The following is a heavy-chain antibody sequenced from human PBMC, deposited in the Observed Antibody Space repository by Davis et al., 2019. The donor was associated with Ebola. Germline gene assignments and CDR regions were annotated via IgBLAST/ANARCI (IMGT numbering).Heavy chain of an antibody. V-gene: IGHV3-53*01. CDR1: GFTFSSYW. CDR2: IYSGGST. J-gene: IGHJ4*02. Sequence: GGSLRLSCAASGFTFSSYWMSWVRQAPGKGLEWVSVIYSGGSTYYADSVKGRFTISRDNSKNTLYLQMNSLRAEDTAVYYCARGRYGSGDYWGQGTLVTVSS. D-gene: IGHD5-18*01. CDR3: ARGRYGSGDY.